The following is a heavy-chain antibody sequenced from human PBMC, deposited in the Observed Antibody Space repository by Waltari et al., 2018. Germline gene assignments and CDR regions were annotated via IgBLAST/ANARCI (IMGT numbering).Heavy chain of an antibody. CDR3: TKDRVVATVARSYDY. V-gene: IGHV3-23*01. CDR2: INDAGTP. Sequence: EVQLLESGGDLVQPGGSLRLSCSASGFTFSSYAMGWVRQAPGKLLEWVSFINDAGTPYYADSVKGRFTISRDKSKNTLYLQMNSLRPEDTAVYYCTKDRVVATVARSYDYWGQGTLVTVSS. J-gene: IGHJ4*02. D-gene: IGHD2-21*02. CDR1: GFTFSSYA.